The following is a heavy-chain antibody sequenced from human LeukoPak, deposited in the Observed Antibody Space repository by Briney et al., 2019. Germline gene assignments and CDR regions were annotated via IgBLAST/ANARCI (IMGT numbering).Heavy chain of an antibody. Sequence: GESLKISCKGSGYSFTSYWIGWVRQLPGKGLEWMGIIYPGDSDTRYSPSFQGQVTISADKSTSTAYLQWSSLKASDTAMYYCARVTYYYDSSGSLYYYMDVWGKGTTVTVSS. CDR2: IYPGDSDT. D-gene: IGHD3-22*01. CDR3: ARVTYYYDSSGSLYYYMDV. J-gene: IGHJ6*03. CDR1: GYSFTSYW. V-gene: IGHV5-51*01.